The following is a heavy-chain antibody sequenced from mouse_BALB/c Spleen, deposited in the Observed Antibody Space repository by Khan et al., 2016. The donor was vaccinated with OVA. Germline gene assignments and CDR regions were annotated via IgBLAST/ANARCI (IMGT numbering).Heavy chain of an antibody. CDR2: ISYDGSN. CDR3: ARDEDGSSKPAWFAY. J-gene: IGHJ3*01. V-gene: IGHV3-6*02. D-gene: IGHD1-1*01. CDR1: GYSITSGYY. Sequence: EVQLQESGPGLVKPSQSLSLTCSVTGYSITSGYYWNWIRQFPGNKLEWMGFISYDGSNDYNPSLKNRISITLDTSTNQFFLKLNSVTTEEAATDYCARDEDGSSKPAWFAYWGQGTLVTVSA.